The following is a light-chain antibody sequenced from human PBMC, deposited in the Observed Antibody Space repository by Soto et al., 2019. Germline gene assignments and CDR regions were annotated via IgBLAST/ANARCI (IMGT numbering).Light chain of an antibody. Sequence: EIVMTQSPATLSVSPGERATVSCRASQSVSNKLAWYQQKPGQAPRLLIYGASTRASGITARFSGSGSGTEFTLTISSLQSEDFAVYYCQQYGNWPRTCGQGTKVDIK. V-gene: IGKV3-15*01. CDR3: QQYGNWPRT. CDR1: QSVSNK. CDR2: GAS. J-gene: IGKJ1*01.